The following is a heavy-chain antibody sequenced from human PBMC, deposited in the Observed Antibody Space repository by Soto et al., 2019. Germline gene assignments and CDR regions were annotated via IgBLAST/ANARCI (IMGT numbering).Heavy chain of an antibody. Sequence: EDQLVESGGGLVQPGGSLRLTCAVSGFSFRSDWMNWVRQAPGKGLEWVAHTNQDGSEKYYLDSVKGRFTIFRDNAKNSLYLQMNSLRADDPAVYYCSGGVGDAIWGQGTLVTVSS. J-gene: IGHJ4*02. D-gene: IGHD1-26*01. CDR3: SGGVGDAI. V-gene: IGHV3-7*04. CDR2: TNQDGSEK. CDR1: GFSFRSDW.